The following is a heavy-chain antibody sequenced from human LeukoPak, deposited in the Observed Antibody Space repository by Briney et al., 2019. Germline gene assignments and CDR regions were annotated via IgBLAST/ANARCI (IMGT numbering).Heavy chain of an antibody. Sequence: GRSLRLSCAASGFTSSTFTMNWVRQAPGKGLASISSISTSTTFIYYANSVKGRSTTSRDNANTSLYLQINSLTAEATAVYYCATALANAYNYDYWGQGTLVTVSS. J-gene: IGHJ4*02. CDR3: ATALANAYNYDY. CDR2: ISTSTTFI. CDR1: GFTSSTFT. D-gene: IGHD1-1*01. V-gene: IGHV3-21*01.